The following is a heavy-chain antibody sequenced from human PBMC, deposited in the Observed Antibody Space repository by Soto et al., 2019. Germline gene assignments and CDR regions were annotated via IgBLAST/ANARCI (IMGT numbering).Heavy chain of an antibody. D-gene: IGHD3-3*01. V-gene: IGHV4-59*08. J-gene: IGHJ6*04. Sequence: QVQLQESGPGLVKPSETLSLTCSVSDGSISGLYWTWVLHPPGKGLEWIGWIYSSGTTNYTPSIRRRATTSVDTTNNQYSLNLSSLPSADAAIYYCARLRNPYVMDAWGKGASVTGSS. CDR1: DGSISGLY. CDR3: ARLRNPYVMDA. CDR2: IYSSGTT.